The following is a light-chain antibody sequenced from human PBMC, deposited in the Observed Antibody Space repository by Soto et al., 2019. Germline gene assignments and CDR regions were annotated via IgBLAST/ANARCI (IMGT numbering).Light chain of an antibody. V-gene: IGLV2-14*01. Sequence: QSVLTQPASVSGSPGQSITXSCTGTSSDVGGYNYVSWYQQHPGKAPKLMIYDVSNRPSGVSNRFSGSKSGNTASLTISGLQAEDEADYYCSSYTSSSTPVVFGGGTQLTVL. J-gene: IGLJ2*01. CDR1: SSDVGGYNY. CDR2: DVS. CDR3: SSYTSSSTPVV.